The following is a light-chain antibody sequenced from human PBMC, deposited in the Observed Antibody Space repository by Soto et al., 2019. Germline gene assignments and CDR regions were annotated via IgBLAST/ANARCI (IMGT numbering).Light chain of an antibody. CDR2: ETD. J-gene: IGKJ2*01. Sequence: EIVLTQSPATLSLSPGETATLSCRASQSVSNFLAWYQQKPGQAPRLLIYETDPWATGIPDRFSGSGSGTDFALTITSLEPEDVAVYHCQQRSNWPPTFGQGSNLEIK. CDR1: QSVSNF. V-gene: IGKV3-11*01. CDR3: QQRSNWPPT.